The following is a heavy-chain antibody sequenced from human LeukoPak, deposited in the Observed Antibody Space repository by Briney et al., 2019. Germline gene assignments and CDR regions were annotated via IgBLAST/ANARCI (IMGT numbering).Heavy chain of an antibody. V-gene: IGHV1-69*05. CDR3: ARGGGERLGFDY. D-gene: IGHD6-25*01. CDR2: IIPIFGTA. Sequence: SVKVSCKASGGTFSSYAISWVRQAPGQGLEWMGGIIPIFGTANYAQKFQGRVTITTDESTSTAYMELSSLRSEDTAVYYCARGGGERLGFDYWGQGTLVTVSS. J-gene: IGHJ4*02. CDR1: GGTFSSYA.